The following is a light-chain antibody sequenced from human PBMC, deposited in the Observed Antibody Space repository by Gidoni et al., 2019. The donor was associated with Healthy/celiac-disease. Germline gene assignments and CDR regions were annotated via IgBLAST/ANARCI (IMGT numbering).Light chain of an antibody. Sequence: EIVLTQSPGTLSLSPGERATLSCRARQSVSSSYLAWYQQKPGQAPRPLIYGASSRATGIPDRFSGSGSGTDFTLTISRLEPEDFAVYYCQQYGSSTWTFGQXTKVEIK. V-gene: IGKV3-20*01. CDR1: QSVSSSY. CDR3: QQYGSSTWT. J-gene: IGKJ1*01. CDR2: GAS.